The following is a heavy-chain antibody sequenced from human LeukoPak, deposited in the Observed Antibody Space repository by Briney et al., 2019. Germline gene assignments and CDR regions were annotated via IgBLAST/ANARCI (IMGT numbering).Heavy chain of an antibody. CDR2: IIPMFETA. J-gene: IGHJ6*03. V-gene: IGHV1-69*13. CDR1: GGTFNSYA. Sequence: SVKVSCKASGGTFNSYAISWVRQAPGQGLEWMGGIIPMFETANYAQKFQGRVTITADEFTTTVYMELSSLRSEDTAVYYCARGIRYYDILTGHVKGHDNSYYYYMDVWGQGTAVTISS. D-gene: IGHD3-9*01. CDR3: ARGIRYYDILTGHVKGHDNSYYYYMDV.